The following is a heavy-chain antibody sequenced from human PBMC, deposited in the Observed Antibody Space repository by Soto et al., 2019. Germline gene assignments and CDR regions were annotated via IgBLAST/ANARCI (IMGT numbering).Heavy chain of an antibody. Sequence: EVQLVESGGGLVQPGGSLRLSCAASGFTLSNFWMHWVRQVPGKGLVWVSRINDDGSRTKYADSVEGRLTISRDTAKNTLYLQMDSLRVEDTAVYYCVRDHHDYDFWSGNARGYFDLWGRGTLVTVSS. CDR2: INDDGSRT. CDR3: VRDHHDYDFWSGNARGYFDL. CDR1: GFTLSNFW. V-gene: IGHV3-74*01. D-gene: IGHD3-3*01. J-gene: IGHJ2*01.